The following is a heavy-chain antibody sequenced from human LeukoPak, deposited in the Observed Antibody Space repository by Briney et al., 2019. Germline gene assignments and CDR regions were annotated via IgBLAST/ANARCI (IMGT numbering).Heavy chain of an antibody. V-gene: IGHV3-30*02. J-gene: IGHJ5*02. Sequence: HPGGSLRLSCAASGFTYSHYGMHWVRQVPGKGLEWLTFIRHDGTDQHYADSVRGRFTISRDNSKNTVYLQMNSLRPEDTALYYCAKDGNWASVSWGQGTLVTVSS. CDR1: GFTYSHYG. D-gene: IGHD7-27*01. CDR2: IRHDGTDQ. CDR3: AKDGNWASVS.